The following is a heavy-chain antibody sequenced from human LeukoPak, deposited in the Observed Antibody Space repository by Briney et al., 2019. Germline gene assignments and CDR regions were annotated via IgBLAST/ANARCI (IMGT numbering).Heavy chain of an antibody. CDR3: ARARRSIMITFGGVTPGYMDV. CDR2: ISAGGT. J-gene: IGHJ6*03. Sequence: GGSLRLSCAASGFTFSNFAMNWVRQAPGKGLEWVSAISAGGTFYADFVKGRFTISRDNSKNTLYLQMNSLRAEDTAVYYCARARRSIMITFGGVTPGYMDVWGKGTTVTVSS. D-gene: IGHD3-16*01. V-gene: IGHV3-23*01. CDR1: GFTFSNFA.